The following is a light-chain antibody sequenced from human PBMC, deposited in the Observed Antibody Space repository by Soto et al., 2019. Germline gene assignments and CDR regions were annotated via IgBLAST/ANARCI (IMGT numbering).Light chain of an antibody. Sequence: DIQMTQSPSTLSASVGDGVTITCRASQSVSSWLAWYQQKPGKAPKLLIYEASSLESGVPSRFSGSGSGTEFTLTISSLQPDDSATYYYQQYNSYPWTFGQGTKVEIK. CDR2: EAS. CDR1: QSVSSW. J-gene: IGKJ1*01. V-gene: IGKV1-5*03. CDR3: QQYNSYPWT.